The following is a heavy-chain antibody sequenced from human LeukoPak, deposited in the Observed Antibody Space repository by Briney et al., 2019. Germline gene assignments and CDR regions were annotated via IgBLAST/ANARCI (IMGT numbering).Heavy chain of an antibody. V-gene: IGHV3-30-3*01. D-gene: IGHD3-22*01. CDR2: ISYDGSDK. Sequence: PGGSLRLSCAASGFTFSSYAMHWVRQAPGKGLEWVAVISYDGSDKYYADSVKGRFTISRDNSKNTLYLQMNSLRAEDTAVYYCARPHDYCDGAFDIWGQGTMVTVSS. CDR1: GFTFSSYA. CDR3: ARPHDYCDGAFDI. J-gene: IGHJ3*02.